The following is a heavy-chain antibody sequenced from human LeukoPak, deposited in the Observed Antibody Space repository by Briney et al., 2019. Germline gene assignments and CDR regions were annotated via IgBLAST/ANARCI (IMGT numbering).Heavy chain of an antibody. D-gene: IGHD3-16*01. V-gene: IGHV3-74*01. CDR3: ATDFLHLGG. Sequence: GGSLRLSCAASGFTFTSYGMTWVRQAPGKGLVWVSRINTDGSSTSYVDSVKGRFTISRDNAKNTLYLQMNSLRAEDTAVYYCATDFLHLGGWGQGTMVTVSS. J-gene: IGHJ3*01. CDR1: GFTFTSYG. CDR2: INTDGSST.